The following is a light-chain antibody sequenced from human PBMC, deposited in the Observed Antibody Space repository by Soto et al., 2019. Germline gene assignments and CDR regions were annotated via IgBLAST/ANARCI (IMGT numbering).Light chain of an antibody. CDR2: EVS. Sequence: QSALTQPASVSGSPGQSITISCTGTSSDVGVYKYVSWYQQHPGKAPKLIIYEVSNRPSGVSNRFSGSKSGNTASLTISGLQAEDEANYSCNSYTSSTTWVFGGGTQLTVL. CDR3: NSYTSSTTWV. CDR1: SSDVGVYKY. J-gene: IGLJ3*02. V-gene: IGLV2-14*01.